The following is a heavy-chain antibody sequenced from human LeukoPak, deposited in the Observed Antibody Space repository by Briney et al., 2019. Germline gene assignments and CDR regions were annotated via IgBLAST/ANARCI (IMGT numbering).Heavy chain of an antibody. CDR3: ARASGGWDLDY. CDR1: GFTFNVFH. J-gene: IGHJ4*01. V-gene: IGHV3-21*01. D-gene: IGHD1-26*01. CDR2: ITSSGTYI. Sequence: PGGSLRLSCAASGFTFNVFHMNCVRQAPGKGLEWISSITSSGTYITYADSIQGRFTISRDNAKNSLYLQMNSLRVDDTALYYCARASGGWDLDYWGHGTLVTVSS.